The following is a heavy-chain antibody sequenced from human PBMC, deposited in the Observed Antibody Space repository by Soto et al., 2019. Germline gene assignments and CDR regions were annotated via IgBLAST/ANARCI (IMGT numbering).Heavy chain of an antibody. J-gene: IGHJ4*02. Sequence: ASVKVSCKASGYTFTSYGISWVRQAPGQGLEWMGWISAYNGNTNYAQKLQGRVTMTTDTSTSTAYMELRSLRSDDTAVYYCARDYYDSSGYDPEIIFDDWGQGTLVPVSS. CDR3: ARDYYDSSGYDPEIIFDD. D-gene: IGHD3-22*01. CDR2: ISAYNGNT. V-gene: IGHV1-18*01. CDR1: GYTFTSYG.